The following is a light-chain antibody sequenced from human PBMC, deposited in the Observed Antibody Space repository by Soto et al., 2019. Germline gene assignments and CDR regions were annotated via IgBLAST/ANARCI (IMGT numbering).Light chain of an antibody. CDR3: QHYNNYPIT. CDR1: QGIRND. CDR2: GAS. J-gene: IGKJ4*01. V-gene: IGKV1-6*01. Sequence: AIQMTQSPSSLSASVGDRVTITCRASQGIRNDLGWYQQKPGKAPKLLIYGASKLLSGVPSRFSGTGYGTDFTLTISSLQPEDFATYYCQHYNNYPITLGGGTKVDIK.